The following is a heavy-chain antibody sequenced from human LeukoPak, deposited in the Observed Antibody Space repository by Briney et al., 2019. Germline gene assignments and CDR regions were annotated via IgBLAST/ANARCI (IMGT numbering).Heavy chain of an antibody. J-gene: IGHJ4*02. CDR3: AKITKATTPNY. CDR2: ITDSGRKT. CDR1: GVTFSNYA. D-gene: IGHD4-17*01. Sequence: GGSLRLSCAASGVTFSNYAMNWGGQAAGKGLWWVSGITDSGRKTYYADSVKGRFSISRDNSKNTAYLQMSDLRAEDTAVYYCAKITKATTPNYWGQGTLVTVSS. V-gene: IGHV3-23*01.